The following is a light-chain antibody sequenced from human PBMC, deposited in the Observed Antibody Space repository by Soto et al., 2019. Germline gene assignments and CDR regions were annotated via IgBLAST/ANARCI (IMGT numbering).Light chain of an antibody. J-gene: IGLJ3*02. Sequence: QSVLTQPPSAAGTAGQRGNISCSGSRSNIQSNTVNWYQQLPGTAHKLLIHSDNMRASGVPDRFSGYKSGSSASLAISGLQPEDDADYYCSTWDDRLSGWVFGGGAKLTVL. CDR2: SDN. CDR1: RSNIQSNT. V-gene: IGLV1-44*01. CDR3: STWDDRLSGWV.